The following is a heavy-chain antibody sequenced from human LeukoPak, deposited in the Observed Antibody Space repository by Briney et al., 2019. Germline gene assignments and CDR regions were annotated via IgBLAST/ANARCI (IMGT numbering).Heavy chain of an antibody. CDR2: IYSGGST. CDR3: ARGYSTAAIDY. Sequence: PGGSLRLSCAASGFTFRTYGMHWVRQAPGKGLEWVSVIYSGGSTYYADSVKGRFTISRDNSKNTLYLQMNSLRAEDTAVYYCARGYSTAAIDYWGQGTLVTVSS. J-gene: IGHJ4*02. D-gene: IGHD4-17*01. V-gene: IGHV3-66*01. CDR1: GFTFRTYG.